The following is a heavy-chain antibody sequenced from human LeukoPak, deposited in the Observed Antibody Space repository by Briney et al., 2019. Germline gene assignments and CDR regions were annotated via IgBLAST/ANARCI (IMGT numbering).Heavy chain of an antibody. CDR1: GYTFTSYD. J-gene: IGHJ5*02. CDR2: MNPNSGNT. D-gene: IGHD6-13*01. CDR3: ARVPATIAAAGKTSRGRGARLDP. Sequence: GASVKVSCKASGYTFTSYDINWVRQATGQGLEWMGWMNPNSGNTGYAQKFQGRVTMTRNTSISTAYMELSSLRSEDTAVYYCARVPATIAAAGKTSRGRGARLDPWGQGTPVTVSS. V-gene: IGHV1-8*01.